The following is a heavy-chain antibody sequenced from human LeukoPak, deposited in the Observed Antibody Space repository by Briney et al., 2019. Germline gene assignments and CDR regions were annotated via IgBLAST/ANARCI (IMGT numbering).Heavy chain of an antibody. CDR3: ARHGGAKYYDILTGYLPASYFDY. CDR2: IYYSGST. V-gene: IGHV4-59*08. Sequence: SETLSLTCTVSGGSISSYYWNWIRQPPGKGLEWIGYIYYSGSTNYNPSLKSRVTISVDTSKNQFSLKLSSVTAADTAVYYCARHGGAKYYDILTGYLPASYFDYWGQGTLVTVSS. CDR1: GGSISSYY. J-gene: IGHJ4*02. D-gene: IGHD3-9*01.